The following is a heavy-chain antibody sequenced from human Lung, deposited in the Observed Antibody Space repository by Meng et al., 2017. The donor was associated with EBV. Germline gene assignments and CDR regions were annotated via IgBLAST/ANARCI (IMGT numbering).Heavy chain of an antibody. V-gene: IGHV4-59*08. CDR1: GGSISTYY. CDR2: IFYSGST. D-gene: IGHD3-10*01. J-gene: IGHJ5*02. CDR3: ARHLYIMIRGYGFDP. Sequence: QLQESGPGLVKPSETLSLTCTVSGGSISTYYWSWIRQPPGKGLEWIGYIFYSGSTNYNPSLKSRVTISVDTSKNQFSLKLTSVTAADTAVYYCARHLYIMIRGYGFDPWGQGTLVTVSS.